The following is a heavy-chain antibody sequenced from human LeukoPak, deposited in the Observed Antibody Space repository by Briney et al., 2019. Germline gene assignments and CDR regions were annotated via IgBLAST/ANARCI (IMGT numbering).Heavy chain of an antibody. V-gene: IGHV1-18*01. J-gene: IGHJ6*03. CDR2: ISPYNGNT. D-gene: IGHD3-16*01. Sequence: GASVKVSCKASGYTFTSYGISWVRQAPGQGLEWMGVISPYNGNTNYAQKFQGRVTITTDESTSTAYMELSSLRSEDTAVYYCASKRDASIWRGELGGYYYYYMDVWGKGTTVTVSS. CDR3: ASKRDASIWRGELGGYYYYYMDV. CDR1: GYTFTSYG.